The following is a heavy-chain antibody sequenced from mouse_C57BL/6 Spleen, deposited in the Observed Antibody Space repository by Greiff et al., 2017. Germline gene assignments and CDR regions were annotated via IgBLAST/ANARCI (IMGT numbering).Heavy chain of an antibody. CDR3: ARDGWFAY. V-gene: IGHV5-4*01. Sequence: EVNLVESGGGLVKPGGSLKLSCAASGFTFSSYAMSWVRQTPEKRLEWVATISDGGSYTYYPDNVKGRFTISRDNAKNNLYLQMSHLKSEDTAMYYCARDGWFAYWGQGTLVTVSA. J-gene: IGHJ3*01. CDR1: GFTFSSYA. CDR2: ISDGGSYT.